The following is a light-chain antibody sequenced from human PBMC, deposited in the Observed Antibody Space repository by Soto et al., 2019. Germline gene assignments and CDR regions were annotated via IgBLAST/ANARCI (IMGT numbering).Light chain of an antibody. CDR3: AAWDDSLNGQGV. V-gene: IGLV1-44*01. CDR1: SSNIGRNP. J-gene: IGLJ3*02. CDR2: SND. Sequence: QSVLTQPPSASGTPGQRVSISCSGSSSNIGRNPVNWYQQLPGTAPKVLIYSNDQRPSGVTDRFSGSKSGTSASLAISGLQSEDEADYYCAAWDDSLNGQGVFGGGTKVTVL.